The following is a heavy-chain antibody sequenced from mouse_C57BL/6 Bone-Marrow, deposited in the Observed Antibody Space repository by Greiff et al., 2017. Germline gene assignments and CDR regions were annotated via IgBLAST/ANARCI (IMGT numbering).Heavy chain of an antibody. CDR1: GYAFSSYW. CDR2: IYPGDGDT. D-gene: IGHD1-3*01. CDR3: ARDNPYYAMDY. V-gene: IGHV1-80*01. Sequence: VQLQQSGDELVKPGASVKISCKASGYAFSSYWMNWVKQRPGKGLEWIGQIYPGDGDTNYNGKFKGKATLTADKSSSTAYMQLSSLTSEDSAVYFCARDNPYYAMDYWGQGTSVTVSS. J-gene: IGHJ4*01.